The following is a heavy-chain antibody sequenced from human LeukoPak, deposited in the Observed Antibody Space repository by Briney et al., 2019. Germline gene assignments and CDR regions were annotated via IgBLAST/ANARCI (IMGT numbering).Heavy chain of an antibody. CDR2: IYTSGTT. CDR1: GGSFSGYY. CDR3: ARTSPRAATFDY. J-gene: IGHJ4*02. V-gene: IGHV4-59*10. Sequence: SETLSLTCAVYGGSFSGYYWSWIRQPAGKGLEWIGRIYTSGTTNYNPSLKSRVTMPVDTSKNQFSLNLNSVTAADTAVYYCARTSPRAATFDYWGQGTLVTVSS. D-gene: IGHD2-15*01.